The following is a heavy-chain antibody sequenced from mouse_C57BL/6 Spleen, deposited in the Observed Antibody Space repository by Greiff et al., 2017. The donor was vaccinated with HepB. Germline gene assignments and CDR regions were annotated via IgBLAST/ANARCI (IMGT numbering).Heavy chain of an antibody. CDR2: IHPNSGST. CDR1: GYTFTSYW. Sequence: QVQLQQPGAELVKPGASVKLSCKASGYTFTSYWMHWVKQRPGQGLEWIGMIHPNSGSTNYNEKFKSKATLTVDKSSSTAYMQLSSLTSEDSAVYYCARSLYYYGSSSYWYFYVWGTGTTVTVSS. CDR3: ARSLYYYGSSSYWYFYV. V-gene: IGHV1-64*01. J-gene: IGHJ1*03. D-gene: IGHD1-1*01.